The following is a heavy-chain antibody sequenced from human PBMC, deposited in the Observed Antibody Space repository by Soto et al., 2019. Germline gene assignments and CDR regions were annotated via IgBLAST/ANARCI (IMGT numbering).Heavy chain of an antibody. CDR3: ARSHPPWLETSGAFDI. Sequence: QVTLKESGPVLVKPTETLTQTCTVSGFSLSNARMGVSWIRQPPGKALEWLAHIFSNDEKSYSTSLKSRLTISKDTSKSQVVLTMTNMDPVDTATYYCARSHPPWLETSGAFDIWGQGTMVTVSS. J-gene: IGHJ3*02. CDR2: IFSNDEK. V-gene: IGHV2-26*01. CDR1: GFSLSNARMG. D-gene: IGHD6-19*01.